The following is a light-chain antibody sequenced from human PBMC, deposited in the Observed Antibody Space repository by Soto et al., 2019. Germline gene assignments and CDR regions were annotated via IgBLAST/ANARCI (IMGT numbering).Light chain of an antibody. CDR3: SSYAGSNNLV. J-gene: IGLJ3*02. CDR1: SSDVGGYNY. Sequence: QSALTQPPSASGSPGQSVTISCTGTSSDVGGYNYVSWYQQHPGKAPKLMIYEVSKRPSGVPYRFSGSKSSNTASLTVSGRQAEDEADYYCSSYAGSNNLVFGGGTKLTVL. CDR2: EVS. V-gene: IGLV2-8*01.